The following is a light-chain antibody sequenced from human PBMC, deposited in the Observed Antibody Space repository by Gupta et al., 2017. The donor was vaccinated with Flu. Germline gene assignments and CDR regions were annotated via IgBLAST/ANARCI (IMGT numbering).Light chain of an antibody. J-gene: IGLJ2*01. Sequence: SDVLTQPPSVSVSAGQTARITCSGTSLSSQWGHWHQQKPGQAPILIIYKGNQRPSGIPERFSGSYSGTTVTLTISEVQAEDEADYHCQSTDTSGSSVIFGAGTKLTVL. CDR3: QSTDTSGSSVI. CDR2: KGN. V-gene: IGLV3-25*02. CDR1: SLSSQW.